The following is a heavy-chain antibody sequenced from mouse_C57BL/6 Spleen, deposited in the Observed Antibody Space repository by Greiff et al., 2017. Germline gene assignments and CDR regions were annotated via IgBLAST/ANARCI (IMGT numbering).Heavy chain of an antibody. CDR2: IDPEDGDT. Sequence: EVQLQESGAELVRPGASVKLSCTASGFNFKDYYMHWVKQRPEQGLEWIGRIDPEDGDTEYAPKFQGKATMTADPSSNTAYLQRSSLTSEDTAVYYCTVYGNWYFDVGGTGTTVTVSS. CDR3: TVYGNWYFDV. D-gene: IGHD2-1*01. CDR1: GFNFKDYY. J-gene: IGHJ1*03. V-gene: IGHV14-1*01.